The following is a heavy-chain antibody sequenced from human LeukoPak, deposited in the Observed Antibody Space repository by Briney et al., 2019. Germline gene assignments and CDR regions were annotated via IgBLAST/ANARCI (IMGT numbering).Heavy chain of an antibody. Sequence: SVRVSCTVSGYTLTELSMHWVRQAPGKGLEWMGGFDPEDGETIYAQKFQGRVTMTEDTSTDTAYMELSSLRSEDTAVYYCATGGYSYPRIFDYWGQGTLVTVSS. CDR1: GYTLTELS. CDR3: ATGGYSYPRIFDY. J-gene: IGHJ4*02. D-gene: IGHD5-18*01. V-gene: IGHV1-24*01. CDR2: FDPEDGET.